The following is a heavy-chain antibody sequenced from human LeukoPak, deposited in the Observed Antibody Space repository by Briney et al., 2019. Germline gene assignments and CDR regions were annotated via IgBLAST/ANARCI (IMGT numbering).Heavy chain of an antibody. CDR2: INPNSGGT. J-gene: IGHJ4*02. V-gene: IGHV1-2*02. CDR3: ASGGERYSSGWYEDY. Sequence: ASVKVSCKASGYTFTGYYMHWVRQAPGQGLEWMGWINPNSGGTKYAQKFQGRVTMTRDTSISTAYMELSRLTSDDTAVYYCASGGERYSSGWYEDYWGQGTLVTVSS. CDR1: GYTFTGYY. D-gene: IGHD6-19*01.